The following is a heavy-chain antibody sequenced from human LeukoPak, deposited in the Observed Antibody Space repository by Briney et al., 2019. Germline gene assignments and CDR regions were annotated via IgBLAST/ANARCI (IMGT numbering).Heavy chain of an antibody. J-gene: IGHJ6*02. Sequence: PGGSLRLSCAASGFTVSSNHMNWVRQAPGKGLEWVSVIYSDGDTNYADSVKGRFTISRDNSKNTMSLQLNSLRAEDTAVYYCAKEIVGVKKDVWGQGTTVTVSS. D-gene: IGHD1-26*01. V-gene: IGHV3-53*01. CDR2: IYSDGDT. CDR3: AKEIVGVKKDV. CDR1: GFTVSSNH.